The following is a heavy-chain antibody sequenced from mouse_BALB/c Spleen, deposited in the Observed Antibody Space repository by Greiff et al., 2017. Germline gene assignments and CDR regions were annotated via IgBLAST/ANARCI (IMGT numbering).Heavy chain of an antibody. J-gene: IGHJ2*01. CDR2: ISSGGST. Sequence: EVMLVESGGGLVKPGGSLKLSCAASGFTFSSYAMSWVRQTPEKRLEWVASISSGGSTYYPDSVKGRFTISRDNARNILYLQMSSLRSEDTAMYYCARLLLGGYFDYWGQGTTLTVSS. CDR3: ARLLLGGYFDY. CDR1: GFTFSSYA. D-gene: IGHD1-1*01. V-gene: IGHV5-6-5*01.